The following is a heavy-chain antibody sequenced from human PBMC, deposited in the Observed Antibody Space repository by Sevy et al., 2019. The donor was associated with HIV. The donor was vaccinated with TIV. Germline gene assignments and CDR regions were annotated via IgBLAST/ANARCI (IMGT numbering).Heavy chain of an antibody. Sequence: ASVKVSCKASGYTFTSYGISWVRQAPGQGLEWMGWISAYNGNTNYAQKLQGRVTMTTDTSTSTAYMELRSLRSDDTAVYYCARDRAGIAVAGDYDAFDIWGQWTMVTVSS. CDR3: ARDRAGIAVAGDYDAFDI. V-gene: IGHV1-18*04. J-gene: IGHJ3*02. CDR1: GYTFTSYG. D-gene: IGHD6-19*01. CDR2: ISAYNGNT.